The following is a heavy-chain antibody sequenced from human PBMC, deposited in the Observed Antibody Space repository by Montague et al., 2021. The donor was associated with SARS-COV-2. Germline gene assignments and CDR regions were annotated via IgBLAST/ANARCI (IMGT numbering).Heavy chain of an antibody. CDR1: GTSFSGYY. CDR2: INNGGST. D-gene: IGHD3-10*01. CDR3: ARLRDGVVPSPILGVGPYYSYYYMDV. J-gene: IGHJ6*03. Sequence: SETLSLTCAVHGTSFSGYYWNWIRQPPGKGLEWIREINNGGSTKYSPSLKSRLTISADTSKNQFSLKLTSVAAADTAVYYCARLRDGVVPSPILGVGPYYSYYYMDVWGRGTTVTVSS. V-gene: IGHV4-34*01.